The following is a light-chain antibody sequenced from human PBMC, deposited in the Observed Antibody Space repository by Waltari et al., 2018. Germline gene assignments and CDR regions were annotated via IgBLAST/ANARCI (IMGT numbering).Light chain of an antibody. Sequence: QSALTQPASVSGSPGQSITISCTGTISDVGTYNLVSWYQQHPGKAPTLIIYEDNKRPSVVSDRLSGSKSGNTASLTISGLQAEDEADYYCCTYVGRTTFHVTFGGGTKLTVL. V-gene: IGLV2-23*02. CDR2: EDN. CDR3: CTYVGRTTFHVT. CDR1: ISDVGTYNL. J-gene: IGLJ2*01.